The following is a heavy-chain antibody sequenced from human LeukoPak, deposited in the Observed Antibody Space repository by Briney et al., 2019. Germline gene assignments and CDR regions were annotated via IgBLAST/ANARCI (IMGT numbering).Heavy chain of an antibody. CDR3: AKNGGSQCYSHLDS. CDR1: GFTFSSYA. J-gene: IGHJ4*02. D-gene: IGHD2-15*01. CDR2: TSGSGGST. V-gene: IGHV3-23*01. Sequence: GGSLRLSCAASGFTFSSYAMSWVRQAPGKGLEWFSGTSGSGGSTYYAGSVKGRFTISRDNSKNTLYLQMNSLRVEDTAVYYCAKNGGSQCYSHLDSWGQGTLVTVSS.